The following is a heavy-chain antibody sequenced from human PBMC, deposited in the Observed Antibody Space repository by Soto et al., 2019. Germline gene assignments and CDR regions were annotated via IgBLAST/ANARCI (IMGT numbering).Heavy chain of an antibody. D-gene: IGHD3-9*01. J-gene: IGHJ6*02. CDR1: GFTFSNAW. CDR3: TTDKGIRYFDWLLGGDYYYYGMDV. CDR2: IKSKTDGGTT. Sequence: PGGSLRLSCAASGFTFSNAWMNWVRQAPGKGLEWVGRIKSKTDGGTTDYAAPVKGRFTISRDDSKNTLYLQMNSLKTEDTAVYYCTTDKGIRYFDWLLGGDYYYYGMDVWGQGTTVTVSS. V-gene: IGHV3-15*07.